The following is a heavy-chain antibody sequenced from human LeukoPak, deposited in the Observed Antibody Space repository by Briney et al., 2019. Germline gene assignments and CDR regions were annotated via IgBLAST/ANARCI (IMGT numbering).Heavy chain of an antibody. J-gene: IGHJ4*02. D-gene: IGHD5-18*01. CDR3: ARRGYSYGYESPNDY. Sequence: GESLKISCKGSGYSFTSYWIGWVRQMPGKDLEWMGIIYPGDSDTRYSPSFQGQVTISADKSISTAYLQWSSLKASDTAMYYCARRGYSYGYESPNDYWGQGTLVTVSS. CDR2: IYPGDSDT. CDR1: GYSFTSYW. V-gene: IGHV5-51*01.